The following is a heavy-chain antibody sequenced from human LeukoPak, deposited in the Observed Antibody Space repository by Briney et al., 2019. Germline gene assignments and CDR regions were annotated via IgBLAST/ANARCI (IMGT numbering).Heavy chain of an antibody. D-gene: IGHD3-9*01. V-gene: IGHV3-23*01. CDR2: ISGSGGST. CDR3: ATDWLSSYYFDY. Sequence: GSLRLSCAASGFTFSSYAMSWVRQAPGKGLEWVSAISGSGGSTYYADSVKGRFTISRDNSKNTLYLQMNSLRAEDTAVYYCATDWLSSYYFDYWGQGTLVTVSS. J-gene: IGHJ4*02. CDR1: GFTFSSYA.